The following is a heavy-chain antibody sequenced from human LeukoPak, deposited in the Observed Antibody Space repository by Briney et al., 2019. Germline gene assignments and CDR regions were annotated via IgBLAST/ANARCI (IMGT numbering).Heavy chain of an antibody. Sequence: PGGSLRLSCAASGFTFDDYAMHWVRQAPGKGLEWVSGISWNSGSIGYADSVKGRFTISRDNAKNSLYLQMNSLRAEDTALYYCPKDNYYDSSGYWGDAFDIWGQGTLVTVSS. J-gene: IGHJ4*02. CDR3: PKDNYYDSSGYWGDAFDI. D-gene: IGHD3-22*01. CDR1: GFTFDDYA. V-gene: IGHV3-9*01. CDR2: ISWNSGSI.